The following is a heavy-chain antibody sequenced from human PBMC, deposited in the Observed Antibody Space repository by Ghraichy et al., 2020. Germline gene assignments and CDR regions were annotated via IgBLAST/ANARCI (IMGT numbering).Heavy chain of an antibody. CDR1: GYTFTNYW. J-gene: IGHJ5*02. D-gene: IGHD5-12*01. V-gene: IGHV5-10-1*01. Sequence: GESLNISCRTSGYTFTNYWISWVRQMPGKGLEWMGSVDPSDSFTNYSPSFQGHVTISSDKSNRTAYLQWSSLKASDTAIYFCARLGRGYKIFWFDPWGQGTLVTVSS. CDR2: VDPSDSFT. CDR3: ARLGRGYKIFWFDP.